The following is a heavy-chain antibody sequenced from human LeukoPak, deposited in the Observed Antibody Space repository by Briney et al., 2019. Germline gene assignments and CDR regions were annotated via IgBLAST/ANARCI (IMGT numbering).Heavy chain of an antibody. CDR2: IYYSGST. Sequence: SETLSLTCTVSGGSISSYYWSWIRQPPGKGLEWIGYIYYSGSTNYNPSLKSRVTISVDTSKNQFSLKLSSVTAADTAVYYCARGPTDYYDSSGYSVFFDIWGQGTMVTVSS. V-gene: IGHV4-59*01. CDR1: GGSISSYY. CDR3: ARGPTDYYDSSGYSVFFDI. J-gene: IGHJ3*02. D-gene: IGHD3-22*01.